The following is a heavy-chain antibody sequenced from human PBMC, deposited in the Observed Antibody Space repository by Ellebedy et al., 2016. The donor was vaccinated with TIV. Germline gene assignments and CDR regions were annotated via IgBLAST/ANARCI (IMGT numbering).Heavy chain of an antibody. CDR3: ARTRHYCSGGTCYPNWFDP. J-gene: IGHJ5*02. CDR1: GNSITSANFF. Sequence: MPSETLSLPCTVSGNSITSANFFWGWIRQPPGKGLEWLGSFYHAGTTHYNPSLKIRATISEDTSKNQFSLRLTSVTAADTAVYYCARTRHYCSGGTCYPNWFDPWGQGTLVTVSS. CDR2: FYHAGTT. V-gene: IGHV4-39*01. D-gene: IGHD2-15*01.